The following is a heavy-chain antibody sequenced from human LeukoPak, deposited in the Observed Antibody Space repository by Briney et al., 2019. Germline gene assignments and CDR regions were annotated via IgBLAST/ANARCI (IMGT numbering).Heavy chain of an antibody. CDR1: GFSFSSYG. CDR2: ISGLSGRT. J-gene: IGHJ4*02. CDR3: ARKTDSGGQGDY. D-gene: IGHD3-22*01. V-gene: IGHV3-23*01. Sequence: GGTLRLSCATSGFSFSSYGMSWVRQAPGKGLEWVSSISGLSGRTYYADSVKGRVTISRDNSKNTLYLQMNSLRAEDTAVYYCARKTDSGGQGDYWGPGTLVTVSS.